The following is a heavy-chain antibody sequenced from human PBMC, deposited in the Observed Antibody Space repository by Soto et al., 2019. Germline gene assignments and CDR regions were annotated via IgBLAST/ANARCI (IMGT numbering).Heavy chain of an antibody. CDR3: ARRRFKTYGSRGTISGYYYYMDV. CDR1: GGSFSGYY. D-gene: IGHD6-13*01. J-gene: IGHJ6*03. V-gene: IGHV4-34*01. CDR2: INHSGST. Sequence: QVQLQQWGAGLLKPSETLSLTCAVYGGSFSGYYWSWIRQPPGKGLEWIGEINHSGSTNYNPSLKSRVTISVDTSKNQFSLKLSSVTAADTAVYYCARRRFKTYGSRGTISGYYYYMDVWGKGTTVTVSS.